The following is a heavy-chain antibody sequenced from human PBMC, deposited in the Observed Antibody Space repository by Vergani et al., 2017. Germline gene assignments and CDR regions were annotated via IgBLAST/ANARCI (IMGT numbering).Heavy chain of an antibody. V-gene: IGHV3-23*01. J-gene: IGHJ3*02. Sequence: EVQLLESGGGLVQPGGSLRLSCAASGFTFSSYAMSWVRQAPGKGLEWVSAISGSGGITYYADSVKGRFTISRDNSKNTLYLQMNSLRAEDTAVYYCAKDRPYYYDSSGYYVDAFDIWGQGTMVTVSS. CDR3: AKDRPYYYDSSGYYVDAFDI. CDR1: GFTFSSYA. D-gene: IGHD3-22*01. CDR2: ISGSGGIT.